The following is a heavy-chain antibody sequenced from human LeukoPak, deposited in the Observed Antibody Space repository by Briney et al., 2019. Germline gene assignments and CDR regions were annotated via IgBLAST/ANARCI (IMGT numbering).Heavy chain of an antibody. J-gene: IGHJ4*02. Sequence: GGSLRLSCAASGFTFSSYWMHWVRQAPGKGLVCVSRITSDGSTTSYADSVRGQFTISRDNAKNTVYLQMNSLRAEDTAVYYCARDLTAAVFDFWGQGTLVTVSS. V-gene: IGHV3-74*01. D-gene: IGHD6-13*01. CDR3: ARDLTAAVFDF. CDR1: GFTFSSYW. CDR2: ITSDGSTT.